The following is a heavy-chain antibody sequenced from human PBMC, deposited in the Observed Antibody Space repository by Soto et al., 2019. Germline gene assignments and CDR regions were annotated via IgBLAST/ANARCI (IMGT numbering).Heavy chain of an antibody. Sequence: GGSLRLSCAASGFTFSSYGMHWVRQAPGKGLEWVAVISYDGSNKYYADSVKGRFTISRDNSKNTLYLQMNSLRAEDTAVYYCAKVFSRTVTSPEGYWGQGTLVTVSS. CDR1: GFTFSSYG. D-gene: IGHD4-17*01. J-gene: IGHJ4*02. CDR3: AKVFSRTVTSPEGY. V-gene: IGHV3-30*18. CDR2: ISYDGSNK.